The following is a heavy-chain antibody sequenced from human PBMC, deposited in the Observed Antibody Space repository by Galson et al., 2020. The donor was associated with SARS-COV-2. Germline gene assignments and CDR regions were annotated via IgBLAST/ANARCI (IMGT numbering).Heavy chain of an antibody. CDR2: ISYDGSNQ. D-gene: IGHD3-10*01. J-gene: IGHJ4*02. Sequence: GESLKISCAASGFTFSSYGMHWVRQAPGKGLEWVAVISYDGSNQYYADSVKGRFTISRDNSKNTLYLQMNSLRAEDTAVYYCASSLLWFGEPPGYWGQGTLVTVSS. CDR3: ASSLLWFGEPPGY. CDR1: GFTFSSYG. V-gene: IGHV3-30*03.